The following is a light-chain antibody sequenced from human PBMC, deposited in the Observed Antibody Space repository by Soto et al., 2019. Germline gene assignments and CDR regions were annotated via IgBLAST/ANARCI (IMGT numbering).Light chain of an antibody. CDR1: SSDVGGYNY. CDR2: DVS. CDR3: SSYTSSSTPYV. Sequence: QSVLTQPASVSGSPGQSITISCTGTSSDVGGYNYVSWYQQHPGKAPKLMIYDVSNQPSGVSNRFSCSKSGNTASLTISGLQAEDEADYYCSSYTSSSTPYVFATGTKLTVL. J-gene: IGLJ1*01. V-gene: IGLV2-14*01.